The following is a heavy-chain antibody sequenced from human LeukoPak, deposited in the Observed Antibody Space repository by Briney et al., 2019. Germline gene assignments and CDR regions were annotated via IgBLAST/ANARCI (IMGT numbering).Heavy chain of an antibody. CDR3: AKSVGYHSDRSGYYGLGTFDS. V-gene: IGHV3-23*01. CDR2: ISGGGVNT. CDR1: GFTFSTYP. J-gene: IGHJ4*02. D-gene: IGHD3-22*01. Sequence: GGSLRLSCVASGFTFSTYPMSWVRQAAGKGLEWVSAISGGGVNTYYADSVRGRFTISRDESKNTLYLQINSLRAEDTAVYYCAKSVGYHSDRSGYYGLGTFDSWGQGTLVTVSS.